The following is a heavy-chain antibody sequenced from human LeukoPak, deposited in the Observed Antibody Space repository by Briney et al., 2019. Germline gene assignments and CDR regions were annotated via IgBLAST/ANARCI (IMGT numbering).Heavy chain of an antibody. D-gene: IGHD1-26*01. V-gene: IGHV3-9*01. Sequence: GRSLRLSCAASGFTFDDYAMHWVRQAPGKGLEWVSGISWNSGSIGYADSVKGRFTISRDNAKNSLYLQMNSLRAEDTALYYCAKGGISGLPEYNWFDPWGQGTLVTVSS. CDR1: GFTFDDYA. CDR3: AKGGISGLPEYNWFDP. J-gene: IGHJ5*02. CDR2: ISWNSGSI.